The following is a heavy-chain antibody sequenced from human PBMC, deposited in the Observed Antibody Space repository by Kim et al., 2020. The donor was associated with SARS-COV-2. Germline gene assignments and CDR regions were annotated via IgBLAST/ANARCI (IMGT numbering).Heavy chain of an antibody. CDR2: ISSSGSTI. D-gene: IGHD4-17*01. Sequence: GGSLRLSCAASGFTFSDYYMSWIRQAPGKGLEWVSYISSSGSTIYYADSVKGRFTISRDNAKNSLYLQMNSLRAEDTAVYYCARGEDYGDYRLYYYGMDVWGQGTTVTVSS. CDR3: ARGEDYGDYRLYYYGMDV. J-gene: IGHJ6*02. V-gene: IGHV3-11*01. CDR1: GFTFSDYY.